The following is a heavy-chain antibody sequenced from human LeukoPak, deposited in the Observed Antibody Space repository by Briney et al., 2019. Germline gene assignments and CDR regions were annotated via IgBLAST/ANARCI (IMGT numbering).Heavy chain of an antibody. CDR2: IIPILGIA. D-gene: IGHD3-10*02. Sequence: ALVKVSCKASGGTFSSYAISWVRQAPGQGLEWMGRIIPILGIANYAQKFQGRVTITADKSTSTAYMELSSLRSEDTAVYYCARSNVRGGVFDIWGQGTMVTVSS. CDR1: GGTFSSYA. V-gene: IGHV1-69*04. CDR3: ARSNVRGGVFDI. J-gene: IGHJ3*02.